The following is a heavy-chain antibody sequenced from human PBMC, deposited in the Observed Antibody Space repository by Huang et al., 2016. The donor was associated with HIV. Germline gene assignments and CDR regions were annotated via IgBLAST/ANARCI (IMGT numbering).Heavy chain of an antibody. D-gene: IGHD6-19*01. CDR2: IIPVFGRT. CDR3: ARDLSYSSGWYSDAFDV. CDR1: GGTFGSYA. V-gene: IGHV1-69*13. Sequence: VKKAGSSVKVSCKASGGTFGSYAMSWVRQVPGQGPEWMGGIIPVFGRTTYAQRFQGRVTITAAESTSTVYMEVSSLRSQDTAVYYCARDLSYSSGWYSDAFDVWGQGTMVVVSS. J-gene: IGHJ3*01.